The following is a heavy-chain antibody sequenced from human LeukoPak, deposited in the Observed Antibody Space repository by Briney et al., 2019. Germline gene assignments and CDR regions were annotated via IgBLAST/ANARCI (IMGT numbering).Heavy chain of an antibody. D-gene: IGHD6-19*01. CDR2: IKSKTDGDTT. CDR3: TRVQSSGWYGLFRYYYYMDV. Sequence: GGSLRLSCAASGFTFSNAWMSWVRQAPGKGLEWVGRIKSKTDGDTTDYAAPVKGRFTISRDDSKNTLYLQMNSLKTEDTAVYYCTRVQSSGWYGLFRYYYYMDVWGKGTTVTISS. CDR1: GFTFSNAW. V-gene: IGHV3-15*01. J-gene: IGHJ6*03.